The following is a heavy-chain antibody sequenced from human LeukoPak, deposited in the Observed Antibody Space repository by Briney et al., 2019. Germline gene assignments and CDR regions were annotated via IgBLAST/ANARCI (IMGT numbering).Heavy chain of an antibody. CDR1: GYTLTELS. V-gene: IGHV1-24*01. CDR3: ATSIVGPTTDAFDI. D-gene: IGHD1-26*01. Sequence: ASVKVSCKVSGYTLTELSMHWVRQAPGKGLEWMGGFDPEDGETIYAQKFQGRVTMTEDTSTDTAYMERSSLRSEEPAVYYCATSIVGPTTDAFDIWGQGTMVTVSS. J-gene: IGHJ3*02. CDR2: FDPEDGET.